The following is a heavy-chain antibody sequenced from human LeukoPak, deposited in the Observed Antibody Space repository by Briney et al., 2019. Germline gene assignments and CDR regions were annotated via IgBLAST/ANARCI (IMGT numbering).Heavy chain of an antibody. Sequence: PGGSLRLSCAASGFTFSSYGMHWVRQAPGKGLEWVVFIRYDGSNKYYADSVKGRFTISRDNSKNTLYLQMNSLRAEDTAVYYCAKDRGYYYGSGSQFDYWGQGTLVTVSS. CDR3: AKDRGYYYGSGSQFDY. CDR1: GFTFSSYG. D-gene: IGHD3-10*01. V-gene: IGHV3-30*02. J-gene: IGHJ4*02. CDR2: IRYDGSNK.